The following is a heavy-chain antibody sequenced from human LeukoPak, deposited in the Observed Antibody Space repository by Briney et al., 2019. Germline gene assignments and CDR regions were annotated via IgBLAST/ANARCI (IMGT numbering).Heavy chain of an antibody. J-gene: IGHJ5*02. CDR2: IYYSGST. D-gene: IGHD3-22*01. CDR3: ARERDYYDSSGYYYLWFDP. V-gene: IGHV4-59*12. CDR1: GGSISSYY. Sequence: SETLSLTCTVPGGSISSYYWSWIRQPPGKGLEWIGYIYYSGSTNYNPSLKSRVTMSVDTSKNQFSLKLSSVTAADTAVYYCARERDYYDSSGYYYLWFDPWGQGTLVTVSS.